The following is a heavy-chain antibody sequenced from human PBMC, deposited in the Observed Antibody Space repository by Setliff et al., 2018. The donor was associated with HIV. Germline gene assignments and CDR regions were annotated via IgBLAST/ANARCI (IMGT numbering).Heavy chain of an antibody. Sequence: ASVKVSCKASGYTFSTYALHWVRQSPGQRLEWMGWINAGNGDTRYSQKLQGRVTITRDTSASTAYMDVTSLRSEDTAVYYCARSAYCSGGSCYSGAFDYWGQGTLVTVSA. CDR2: INAGNGDT. J-gene: IGHJ4*02. CDR3: ARSAYCSGGSCYSGAFDY. D-gene: IGHD2-15*01. V-gene: IGHV1-3*01. CDR1: GYTFSTYA.